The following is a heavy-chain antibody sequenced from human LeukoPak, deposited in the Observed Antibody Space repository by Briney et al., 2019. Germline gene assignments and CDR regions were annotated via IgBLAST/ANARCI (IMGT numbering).Heavy chain of an antibody. Sequence: GGSLRLSCAAFGFTFSSYWMHWVRQAPGKGLVWASRINSDRSDTSYADSVKGRFTISRDNAKNTLYLQISSLRAEDTALYYCARDLRYYYDSSGYPDYWGQGTLVTVSS. D-gene: IGHD3-22*01. CDR1: GFTFSSYW. CDR2: INSDRSDT. J-gene: IGHJ4*02. V-gene: IGHV3-74*01. CDR3: ARDLRYYYDSSGYPDY.